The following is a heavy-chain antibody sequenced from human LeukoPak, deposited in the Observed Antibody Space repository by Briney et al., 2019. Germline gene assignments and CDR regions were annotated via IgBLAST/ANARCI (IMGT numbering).Heavy chain of an antibody. CDR1: GGPISSSDW. J-gene: IGHJ4*02. D-gene: IGHD3-10*01. Sequence: SGTLSLACTVSGGPISSSDWWSWVRQPPGKGLEWIGEVYHSGATNYNPSLRSRVIISADRSSNQFSLMLNSVTAADTAVFYCARGEGYGSGTIHFDYLVRGILVTVSS. V-gene: IGHV4-4*02. CDR2: VYHSGAT. CDR3: ARGEGYGSGTIHFDY.